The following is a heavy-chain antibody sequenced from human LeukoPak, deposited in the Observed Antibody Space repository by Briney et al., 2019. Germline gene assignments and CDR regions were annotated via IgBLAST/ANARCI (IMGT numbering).Heavy chain of an antibody. CDR3: ARWGGHCTSGLCYYFDC. CDR1: EYTFTGYY. Sequence: GSVKVSCKASEYTFTGYYLHWVRQAPGQGLEWMGWINPHSGDTDYAQKFQGRVTMTRDTSISTAYMELSRLRSDDTAVYYCARWGGHCTSGLCYYFDCWGQGTLVTVSS. V-gene: IGHV1-2*02. CDR2: INPHSGDT. J-gene: IGHJ4*02. D-gene: IGHD2-8*01.